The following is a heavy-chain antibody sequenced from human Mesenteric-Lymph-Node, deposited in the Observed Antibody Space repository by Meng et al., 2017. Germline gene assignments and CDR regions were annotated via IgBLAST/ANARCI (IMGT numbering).Heavy chain of an antibody. CDR3: AKDLDYYDSSGKVDY. CDR1: GFTFSSYA. V-gene: IGHV3-23*01. D-gene: IGHD3-22*01. Sequence: GESLKISCAASGFTFSSYAMSWVRQAPGEGLEWVSVISDSGGRTYYADSVKGRFTISRDNSKNTLYLQMNSLRAEDTAVYYCAKDLDYYDSSGKVDYWGHGNLVNGAS. J-gene: IGHJ4*01. CDR2: ISDSGGRT.